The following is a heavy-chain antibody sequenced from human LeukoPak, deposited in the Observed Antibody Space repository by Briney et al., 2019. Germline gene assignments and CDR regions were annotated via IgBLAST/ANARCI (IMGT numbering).Heavy chain of an antibody. V-gene: IGHV4-34*01. Sequence: SETLSLTCAVYGGSFSGYYWSWIRKPPGKGLEWIGEINHSGSTNYNPSLKSRVTISVDTSKNQFSLKLSSVTAADTAFYYRAGGGIRYFDWLCDAFDIWGQGTMVTVSS. J-gene: IGHJ3*02. CDR2: INHSGST. CDR1: GGSFSGYY. CDR3: AGGGIRYFDWLCDAFDI. D-gene: IGHD3-9*01.